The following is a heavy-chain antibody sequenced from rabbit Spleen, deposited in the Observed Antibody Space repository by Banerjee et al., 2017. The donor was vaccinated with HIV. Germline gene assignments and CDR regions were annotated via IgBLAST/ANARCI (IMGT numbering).Heavy chain of an antibody. CDR2: SDAGSSGFT. Sequence: QEQLVESGGGLVKPGASLTLTCEASGFPFSEKAVMCWVRQAPGKGLEWIACSDAGSSGFTYHASWAKGRFTISKTSSTTVTLQMTSLTAADTATYFCARDTSSSFSSYGMDLWGPGTLVTVS. CDR3: ARDTSSSFSSYGMDL. CDR1: GFPFSEKAV. J-gene: IGHJ6*01. D-gene: IGHD1-1*01. V-gene: IGHV1S45*01.